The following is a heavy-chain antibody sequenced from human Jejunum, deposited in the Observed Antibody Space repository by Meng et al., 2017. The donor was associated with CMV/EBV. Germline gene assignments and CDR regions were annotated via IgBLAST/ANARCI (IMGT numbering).Heavy chain of an antibody. Sequence: ASGYTFNSYTINWVQLAPGQGLKWMGWINTNTGNPTYVQGFTGRFVFSLDTSVSTAYLQISSLKAEDTAMYYCARPRGSSGYYYFDYWGQGTLVTVSS. J-gene: IGHJ4*02. D-gene: IGHD3-22*01. CDR3: ARPRGSSGYYYFDY. V-gene: IGHV7-4-1*02. CDR2: INTNTGNP. CDR1: GYTFNSYT.